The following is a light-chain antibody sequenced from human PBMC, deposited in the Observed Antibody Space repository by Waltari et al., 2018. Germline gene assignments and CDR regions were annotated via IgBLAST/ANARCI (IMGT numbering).Light chain of an antibody. CDR3: SSYTVSSSLVI. J-gene: IGLJ2*01. CDR1: SSDVGGYNY. V-gene: IGLV2-14*01. CDR2: DGN. Sequence: QSALTQPASVSGSPGQSITISCTGTSSDVGGYNYVSWYQQYPGKAPKLMIFDGNSRPSVVSNRFSGSKSGNTASLTISGLQAEDEANYYCSSYTVSSSLVIFGGGTKLTVL.